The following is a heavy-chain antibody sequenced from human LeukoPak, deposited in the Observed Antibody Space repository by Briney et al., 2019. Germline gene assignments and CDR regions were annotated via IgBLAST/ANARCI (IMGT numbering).Heavy chain of an antibody. CDR2: IYSGGST. CDR1: GFTVSTNY. Sequence: GGSLRLSCAASGFTVSTNYMSWVRQAPGKGLEWVSVIYSGGSTYYADSMKGRFTISRDNSKNTQYLQMNSLRAEDTAVYYCAGVVVPAADRWFDYWGQGTLVTVSS. D-gene: IGHD2-2*01. CDR3: AGVVVPAADRWFDY. J-gene: IGHJ4*02. V-gene: IGHV3-53*01.